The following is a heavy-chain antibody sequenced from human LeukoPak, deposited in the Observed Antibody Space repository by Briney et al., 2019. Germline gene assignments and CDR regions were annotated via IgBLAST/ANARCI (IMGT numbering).Heavy chain of an antibody. Sequence: PGGSLRLSCAASGFTFSSYAMSWVRQAPGKGLEWVSAISGSGGSTYYADSVKGRFTISRDNSKNTLYLQMNSLRAEDTAVYYCAKAWRLRYCSSTSCHDAFDIWGQGTMVTVSS. J-gene: IGHJ3*02. CDR1: GFTFSSYA. CDR3: AKAWRLRYCSSTSCHDAFDI. D-gene: IGHD2-2*01. V-gene: IGHV3-23*01. CDR2: ISGSGGST.